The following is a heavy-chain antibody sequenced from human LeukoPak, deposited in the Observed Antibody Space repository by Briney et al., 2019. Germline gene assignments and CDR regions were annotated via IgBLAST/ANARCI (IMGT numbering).Heavy chain of an antibody. D-gene: IGHD4-23*01. V-gene: IGHV5-51*01. CDR3: ARLPYGGNSLDY. J-gene: IGHJ4*02. CDR1: GYSFTSYW. CDR2: ICPGDSDT. Sequence: GASLQISCKGSGYSFTSYWIGWVRQLPGKGLERMGIICPGDSDTRYSTSFHGQVTISADKSISTAYLQWSSLKASDTAMYYCARLPYGGNSLDYWGQGTLVTVSS.